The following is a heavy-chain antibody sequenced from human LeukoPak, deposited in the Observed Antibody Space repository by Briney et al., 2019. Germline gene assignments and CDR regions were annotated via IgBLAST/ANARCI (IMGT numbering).Heavy chain of an antibody. V-gene: IGHV3-48*01. CDR2: ISSSSTI. CDR1: GFTFSSYS. CDR3: ARDQTGPQDKDAFDI. J-gene: IGHJ3*02. Sequence: QSGGSLRLSCAASGFTFSSYSMNWVRQAPGKGLEWVSYISSSSTIYYADSVKGRFTISRDNAKNSLYLQMNSLRAEDTAVYYCARDQTGPQDKDAFDIWGQGTMVTVSS.